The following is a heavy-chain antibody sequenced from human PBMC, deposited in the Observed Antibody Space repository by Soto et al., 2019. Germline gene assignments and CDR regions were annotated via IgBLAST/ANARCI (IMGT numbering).Heavy chain of an antibody. J-gene: IGHJ5*02. CDR2: IYYSGST. Sequence: SETLSLTCTVSGGSISSGGYYWSWIRQHPGKGLEWIGYIYYSGSTYYNPSLKSRVTISVDTSKNQFSLKLSSVTAADTAVYYCAREGGLLNWFDPWGQGTLVTVSS. CDR1: GGSISSGGYY. CDR3: AREGGLLNWFDP. D-gene: IGHD2-15*01. V-gene: IGHV4-31*03.